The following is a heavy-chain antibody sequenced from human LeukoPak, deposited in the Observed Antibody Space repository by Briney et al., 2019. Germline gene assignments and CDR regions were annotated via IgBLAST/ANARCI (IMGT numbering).Heavy chain of an antibody. CDR1: GFTVSSNY. CDR2: IYSGGST. V-gene: IGHV3-53*01. CDR3: ARGSIAAAGTLDY. D-gene: IGHD6-13*01. Sequence: GGSLSLSCAASGFTVSSNYMSWVRQAPGKGLEWVSVIYSGGSTYYADSVKGRFTISRDNSKNTLYLQMNSLRAEDTAVYYCARGSIAAAGTLDYWGQGTLVTVSS. J-gene: IGHJ4*02.